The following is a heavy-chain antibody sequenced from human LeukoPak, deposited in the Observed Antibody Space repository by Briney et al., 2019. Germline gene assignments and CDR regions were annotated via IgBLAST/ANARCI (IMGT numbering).Heavy chain of an antibody. V-gene: IGHV4-59*01. CDR3: ARRRDRGYDFDY. CDR1: GGSISSYY. D-gene: IGHD5-12*01. CDR2: IYYSGST. J-gene: IGHJ4*02. Sequence: SETLSLTCTVSGGSISSYYWSWIRQPPGKGLEWIGYIYYSGSTNYNPSLKSRVTISVDTSNNQFSLKLSSVTAADTAVYYCARRRDRGYDFDYWGQGTLVTVSS.